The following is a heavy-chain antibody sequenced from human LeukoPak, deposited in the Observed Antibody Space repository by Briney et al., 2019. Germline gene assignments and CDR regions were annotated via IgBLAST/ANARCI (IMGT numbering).Heavy chain of an antibody. CDR3: ARDIHYAGRI. CDR2: IYSSDTT. J-gene: IGHJ3*02. CDR1: RFSFSGYA. Sequence: GGSLRLSCAASRFSFSGYAMKLVGQAPGKGLEWVSHIYSSDTTYADPVKGRFTISSDNAKNSLYLQMNSLRDEDTPLYYCARDIHYAGRIWGQGTMVTVSS. D-gene: IGHD3-16*01. V-gene: IGHV3-48*02.